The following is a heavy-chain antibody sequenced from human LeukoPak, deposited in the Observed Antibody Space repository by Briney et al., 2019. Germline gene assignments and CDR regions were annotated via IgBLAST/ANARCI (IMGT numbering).Heavy chain of an antibody. CDR3: ARTVVVPVAIRDYYGMDV. CDR1: GGSFSGHY. D-gene: IGHD2-2*02. Sequence: SETLSLTCAVYGGSFSGHYWNWIRQPPGRGLEWIGEIHHGGSTNYNPSLKSRVTISPDTSKNQFSLHLSSVTAADTAVYYCARTVVVPVAIRDYYGMDVWGQGSTVTVSS. CDR2: IHHGGST. V-gene: IGHV4-34*01. J-gene: IGHJ6*02.